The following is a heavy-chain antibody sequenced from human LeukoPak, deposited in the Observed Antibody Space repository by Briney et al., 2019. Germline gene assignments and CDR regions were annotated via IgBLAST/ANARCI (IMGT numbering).Heavy chain of an antibody. J-gene: IGHJ3*02. CDR3: ARHEVAGSRSAFDI. D-gene: IGHD3-10*01. V-gene: IGHV4-59*08. CDR1: GGSISSYY. CDR2: IYYSGST. Sequence: SSETLSLTCTVSGGSISSYYWSWIRQPPGKGLEWIGYIYYSGSTNYNPSLKSRVTVSVDTSKNQLSLRLTSVTAADTAVYYCARHEVAGSRSAFDIWGQGTMVTVSS.